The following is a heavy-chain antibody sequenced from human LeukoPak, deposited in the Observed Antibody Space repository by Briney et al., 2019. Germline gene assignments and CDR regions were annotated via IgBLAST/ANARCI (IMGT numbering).Heavy chain of an antibody. J-gene: IGHJ3*02. Sequence: SETLSLTCTVSGYSISSGYYWGWIRQPPGKGLEWIGEINHSGSTNYNPSLKSRVTISVDTSKNQFSLKLSSVTAADTAVYYCARGRLESYTGCFDIWGQGTMVTVSS. D-gene: IGHD2-2*02. CDR1: GYSISSGYY. CDR3: ARGRLESYTGCFDI. V-gene: IGHV4-38-2*02. CDR2: INHSGST.